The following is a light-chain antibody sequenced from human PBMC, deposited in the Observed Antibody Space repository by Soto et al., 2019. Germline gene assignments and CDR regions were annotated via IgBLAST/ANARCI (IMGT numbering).Light chain of an antibody. CDR3: QQYNSYSWT. CDR1: QVIGTY. V-gene: IGKV1-9*01. Sequence: IHLTESPASLRSSVAARVTVTFRASQVIGTYLVWYQQKSGKAPTVLIYASSTLQTGVPSRFSGSESGTDFSLTISSLHPEDVATYYCQQYNSYSWTLGQGTKVDI. J-gene: IGKJ1*01. CDR2: ASS.